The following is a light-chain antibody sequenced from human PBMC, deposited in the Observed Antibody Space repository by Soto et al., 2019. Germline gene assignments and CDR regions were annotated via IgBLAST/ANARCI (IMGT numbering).Light chain of an antibody. CDR3: HQYGSSPYT. CDR1: QSVSSSY. CDR2: GAS. J-gene: IGKJ2*01. Sequence: EIVLTQSPGTLSLSPGERATLSCRASQSVSSSYLAWYQQKPGQAPRLLIYGASSRATGIPDRFSRSGSGTDFTLTTSRLEPEDFAVYYCHQYGSSPYTFGQGTKLEIK. V-gene: IGKV3-20*01.